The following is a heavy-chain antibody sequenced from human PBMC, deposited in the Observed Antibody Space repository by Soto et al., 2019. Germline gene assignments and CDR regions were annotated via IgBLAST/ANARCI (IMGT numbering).Heavy chain of an antibody. V-gene: IGHV3-30-3*01. CDR3: ARDRYYYGSGSYPHYGMDV. CDR1: GFTFSSYA. D-gene: IGHD3-10*01. CDR2: ISYDGSNK. Sequence: QVQLVESGGGVVQPGRFLRLSCAASGFTFSSYAMHWVRQAPGKGLEWVAVISYDGSNKYYADSVKGRFTISRDNSKNTLYLQMNSLRAEDTAVYYCARDRYYYGSGSYPHYGMDVWGQGTTVTVSS. J-gene: IGHJ6*02.